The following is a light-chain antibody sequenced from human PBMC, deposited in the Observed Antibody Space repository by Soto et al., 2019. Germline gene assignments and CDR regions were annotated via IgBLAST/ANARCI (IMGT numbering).Light chain of an antibody. V-gene: IGKV3-20*01. CDR1: QTVSITY. CDR3: HHYGGSPIT. Sequence: VLTQSPATMALSPLESATISCSASQTVSITYLTWYQQKPGQAPRLLIFGASKRATGIPDRFSGSGSGTDFTLTISRLEPEDFAVYYCHHYGGSPITFGQGTRLEI. CDR2: GAS. J-gene: IGKJ5*01.